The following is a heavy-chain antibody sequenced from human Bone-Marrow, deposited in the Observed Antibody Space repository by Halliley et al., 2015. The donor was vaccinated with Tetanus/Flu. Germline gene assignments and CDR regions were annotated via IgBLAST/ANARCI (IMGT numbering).Heavy chain of an antibody. Sequence: TLSLTCTVSGGSIANHYWTWIRQPPGKGLEWIAYISHSGGTNYNRSLKSRVTKTADKSKNQFSLTVRSVTAADTAVYYCAREAYSYYGMDVWGQGTTVIVSS. CDR3: AREAYSYYGMDV. CDR2: ISHSGGT. CDR1: GGSIANHY. V-gene: IGHV4-59*11. J-gene: IGHJ6*02.